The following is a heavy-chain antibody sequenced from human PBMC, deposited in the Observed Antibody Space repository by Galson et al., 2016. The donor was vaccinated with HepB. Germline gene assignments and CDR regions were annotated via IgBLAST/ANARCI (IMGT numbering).Heavy chain of an antibody. V-gene: IGHV3-30-3*01. CDR1: GFTFTSYT. D-gene: IGHD2-8*01. J-gene: IGHJ4*02. CDR2: VSFDGFNK. CDR3: VRDSWGKYYDTNGRLY. Sequence: CAASGFTFTSYTMHWVRQAPGKGLEWVAVVSFDGFNKYYTDSVKGRFTISRDNSNNTLHLQLDSLRTEDTAVYYCVRDSWGKYYDTNGRLYWGRGTLVTVSS.